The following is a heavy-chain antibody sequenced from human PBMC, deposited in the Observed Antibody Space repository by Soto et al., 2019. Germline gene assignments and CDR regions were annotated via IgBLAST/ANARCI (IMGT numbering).Heavy chain of an antibody. CDR1: GDSMNNFY. Sequence: SETLSLTCTVSGDSMNNFYWSWIRQPPGKTLEWIGNIFYTGSTTYNPSLESRITMSVDTSKNQFSLRLSSVSAADTAVYFCAKYRRTAAEGYTLDYWGRGTLVTVSS. CDR3: AKYRRTAAEGYTLDY. V-gene: IGHV4-59*01. CDR2: IFYTGST. D-gene: IGHD6-13*01. J-gene: IGHJ4*02.